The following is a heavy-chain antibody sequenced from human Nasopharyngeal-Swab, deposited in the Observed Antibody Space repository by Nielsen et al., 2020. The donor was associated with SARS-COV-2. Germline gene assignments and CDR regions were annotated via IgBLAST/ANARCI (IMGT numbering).Heavy chain of an antibody. V-gene: IGHV4-59*12. J-gene: IGHJ4*02. CDR3: ARRRFRSGLYFVDF. D-gene: IGHD3-3*01. Sequence: SETLSLTCTVSGDSMTSSWWTWIRQSPGKGLEWIGYFYHTGNTYYNPSLQSRVTISVDTSKNQFSLELTSVTAADTAVYYCARRRFRSGLYFVDFWGQGTLVTVSS. CDR1: GDSMTSSW. CDR2: FYHTGNT.